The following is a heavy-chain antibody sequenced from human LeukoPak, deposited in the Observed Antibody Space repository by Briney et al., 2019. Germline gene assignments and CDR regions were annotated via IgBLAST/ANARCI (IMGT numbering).Heavy chain of an antibody. V-gene: IGHV3-11*04. J-gene: IGHJ6*03. CDR1: GFTFSDYY. Sequence: GGSLRLSCAASGFTFSDYYMSWIRQAPGKGLEWASYISSSGSTIYYADSVKGRFTISRDNAKNSLYLQMNSLRAEDTAVYYCASLAIVVVPAAKVSYMDVWGKGTTVTVSS. D-gene: IGHD2-2*01. CDR3: ASLAIVVVPAAKVSYMDV. CDR2: ISSSGSTI.